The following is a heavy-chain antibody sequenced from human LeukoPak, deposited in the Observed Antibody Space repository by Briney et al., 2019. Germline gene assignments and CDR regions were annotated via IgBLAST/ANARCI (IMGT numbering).Heavy chain of an antibody. J-gene: IGHJ4*02. D-gene: IGHD6-13*01. CDR1: GFTFSSYA. V-gene: IGHV3-23*01. CDR2: ISGSSGST. CDR3: ARDTVRGAGT. Sequence: PPGGSLRLSCAASGFTFSSYAMSWVRQAPGKGLEWVSAISGSSGSTYYADSVKGRFTISRDSSKNTLYLQMNSLRAEDTAVYYCARDTVRGAGTWGQGTLVAVSS.